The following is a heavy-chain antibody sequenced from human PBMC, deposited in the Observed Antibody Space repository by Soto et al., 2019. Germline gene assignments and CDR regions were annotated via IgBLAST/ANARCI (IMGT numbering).Heavy chain of an antibody. J-gene: IGHJ5*02. Sequence: EVQPVESGGDLVKPGGSLRLSCAASGFIFSHAWFHWVRQPPGKGLELFGRVKNNGGATDYAASVKGRFTISRDDSKDTVYLQMSSLRTEDTAIYYCAADLGPAYDSNNWFDPWGQGTLVTVSS. V-gene: IGHV3-15*07. CDR1: GFIFSHAW. D-gene: IGHD2-21*01. CDR2: VKNNGGAT. CDR3: AADLGPAYDSNNWFDP.